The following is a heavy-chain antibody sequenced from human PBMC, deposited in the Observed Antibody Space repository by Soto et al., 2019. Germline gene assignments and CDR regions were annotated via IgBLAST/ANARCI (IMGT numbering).Heavy chain of an antibody. CDR3: ARQDYSSGYDY. CDR2: IYYSGST. Sequence: SETLSLTCTVSGASISSYYWSWIRQPPGKGLEWIGYIYYSGSTNYNPSLKSRVTISVDTSKNQFSLKLSSVTAADTAVYYCARQDYSSGYDYWGQGTRVTVSP. D-gene: IGHD6-19*01. CDR1: GASISSYY. V-gene: IGHV4-59*08. J-gene: IGHJ4*02.